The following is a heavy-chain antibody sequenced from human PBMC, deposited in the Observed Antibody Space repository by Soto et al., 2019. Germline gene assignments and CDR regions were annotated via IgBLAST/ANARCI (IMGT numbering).Heavy chain of an antibody. V-gene: IGHV1-69*02. CDR2: IIPILGIA. J-gene: IGHJ5*02. Sequence: ASVKVSCKASGGTFSSYTISWVRQAPGQGLEWMGRIIPILGIANYAQKFQGRVTITADKSTSTAYMELSSLRSEDTAVYYCARGASVVMDTNWFDPWGQGTLVTVSS. CDR1: GGTFSSYT. D-gene: IGHD3-22*01. CDR3: ARGASVVMDTNWFDP.